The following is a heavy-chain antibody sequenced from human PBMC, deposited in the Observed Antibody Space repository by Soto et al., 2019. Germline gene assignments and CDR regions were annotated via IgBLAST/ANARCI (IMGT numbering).Heavy chain of an antibody. D-gene: IGHD1-20*01. V-gene: IGHV1-69*02. CDR3: ATWYGITGTAPLDAFDI. CDR1: GGTFSSYT. Sequence: QVQLVQSGAEVKKPGSSVKVSCKASGGTFSSYTISWVRQAPGQGLEWMGRIIPILGIANYAQKFQGRVTITADKSTSSAYMELSSLRSEDTAVYYCATWYGITGTAPLDAFDIWGQGTMVTVSS. CDR2: IIPILGIA. J-gene: IGHJ3*02.